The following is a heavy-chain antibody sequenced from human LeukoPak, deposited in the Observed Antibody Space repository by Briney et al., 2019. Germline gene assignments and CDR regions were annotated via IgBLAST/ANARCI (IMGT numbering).Heavy chain of an antibody. V-gene: IGHV3-7*01. CDR2: INQDGNIE. Sequence: GGSLRLSCAASGFTFTRYWMAWVRQAPGKELEWISNINQDGNIEYYVDSVRGRFTASRDNPKNSLYLQMNNLRAEDTAVYYCSNGIYSSSYWGQGTLVTVSS. CDR3: SNGIYSSSY. D-gene: IGHD6-6*01. J-gene: IGHJ4*02. CDR1: GFTFTRYW.